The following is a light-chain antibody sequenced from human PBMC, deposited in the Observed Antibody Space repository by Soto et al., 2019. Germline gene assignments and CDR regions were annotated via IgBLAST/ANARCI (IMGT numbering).Light chain of an antibody. CDR1: SSNIGDNY. V-gene: IGLV1-51*02. J-gene: IGLJ2*01. CDR3: VTWDSSLSVGGV. Sequence: QAVVMQPPSVSAAPGQKVTISCSGTSSNIGDNYVSWYQQLPGAAPRLLMYENNKRLSGTPDRFSGSKSGTSATLDITGLQTGDEADYYCVTWDSSLSVGGVFGGGTKLTVL. CDR2: ENN.